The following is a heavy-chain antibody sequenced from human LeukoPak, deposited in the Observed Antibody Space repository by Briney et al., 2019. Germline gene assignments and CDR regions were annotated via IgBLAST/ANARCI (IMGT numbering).Heavy chain of an antibody. CDR1: GGSISSYY. Sequence: SETLSLTCTVSGGSISSYYWSWIRQHPGKGLEWVGYIYYSGSTNYNPSLKSRVTISVDTSKNQFSLKLSSVTAADTAVYYCARGGYCSGGSCLYYYYGMDVWGQGTTVTVSS. D-gene: IGHD2-15*01. CDR3: ARGGYCSGGSCLYYYYGMDV. CDR2: IYYSGST. J-gene: IGHJ6*02. V-gene: IGHV4-59*01.